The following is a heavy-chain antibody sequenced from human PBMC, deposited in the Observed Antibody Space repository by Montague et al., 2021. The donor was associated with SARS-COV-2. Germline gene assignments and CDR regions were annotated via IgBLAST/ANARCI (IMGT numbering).Heavy chain of an antibody. CDR1: GGSINSYY. V-gene: IGHV4-4*07. D-gene: IGHD3-9*01. CDR3: ARTRQESLTGLGYFDL. CDR2: IYTSGST. Sequence: SQTLSLTCTVSGGSINSYYWSWIWQPARPGLEWIGCIYTSGSTNYNSSLTSRVAMSVDTSKYQFSLNLTSVTAAAPAVYYCARTRQESLTGLGYFDLWGRGTLVIVSS. J-gene: IGHJ2*01.